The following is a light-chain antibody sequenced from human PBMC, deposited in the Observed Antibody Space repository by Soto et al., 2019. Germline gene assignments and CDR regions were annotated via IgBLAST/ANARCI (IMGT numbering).Light chain of an antibody. Sequence: QSALTQPPSASGTPGQRVAISCSGSSSNIGSNTVNWYQQLPGSAPQLLIHSTNQRPSGVPGRFSGSKSGTSASLAISGLQSEDEADYYCAAWDGSLNVVLFGGGTKVTVL. J-gene: IGLJ2*01. CDR2: STN. V-gene: IGLV1-44*01. CDR1: SSNIGSNT. CDR3: AAWDGSLNVVL.